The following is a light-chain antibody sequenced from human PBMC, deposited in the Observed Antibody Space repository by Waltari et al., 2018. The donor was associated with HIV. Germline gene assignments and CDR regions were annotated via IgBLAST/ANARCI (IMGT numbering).Light chain of an antibody. J-gene: IGLJ1*01. CDR3: CSYAGSSTYV. Sequence: QSALTQPASVSGSPGQSITISCTGTSSYVGSYNLVSWYQQHPGKAPKPMIYEVSKRPSGGANRFSGSKSGNTASVTISGLQAEDEADYYCCSYAGSSTYVFGTGTKVTVL. V-gene: IGLV2-23*02. CDR2: EVS. CDR1: SSYVGSYNL.